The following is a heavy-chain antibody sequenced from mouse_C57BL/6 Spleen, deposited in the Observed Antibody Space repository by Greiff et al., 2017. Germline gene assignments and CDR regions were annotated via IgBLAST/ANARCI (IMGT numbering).Heavy chain of an antibody. V-gene: IGHV5-12*01. CDR1: GFTFSDYY. CDR3: ARHEGSYSNYAMDY. D-gene: IGHD2-5*01. CDR2: ISNGGGST. Sequence: EVKLEESGGGLVQPGGSLKLSCAASGFTFSDYYMYWVRQTPEKRLEWVAYISNGGGSTYSPDTVKGRFTISRDNAKNTLYLQMSRLKSEDTAMYYCARHEGSYSNYAMDYWGQGTSVTVSS. J-gene: IGHJ4*01.